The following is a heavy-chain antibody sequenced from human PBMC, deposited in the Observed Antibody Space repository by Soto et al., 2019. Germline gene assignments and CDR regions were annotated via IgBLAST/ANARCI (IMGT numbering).Heavy chain of an antibody. CDR3: ARGYSSSWSRNYYYGMDV. V-gene: IGHV3-7*01. J-gene: IGHJ6*02. CDR1: GFTFSSYW. Sequence: EVQLVESGGGLVQPGGSLRLSCAASGFTFSSYWMSWVRQAPGKGLEWVANIKQDGSEKYYVDSVKGRFTISRDNAKNTLYLQMNSLRAEDTAVYYCARGYSSSWSRNYYYGMDVWGQGTTVTVSS. D-gene: IGHD6-13*01. CDR2: IKQDGSEK.